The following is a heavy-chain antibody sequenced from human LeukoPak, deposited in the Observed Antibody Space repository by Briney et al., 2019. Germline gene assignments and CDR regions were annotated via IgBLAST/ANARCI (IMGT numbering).Heavy chain of an antibody. CDR3: ARGSDYGDYWYFDY. D-gene: IGHD4-17*01. CDR2: ISYDGSNK. Sequence: GGSLRLSCAASGFTFSSYATHWVRQAPGKGLEWVAVISYDGSNKYYADSVKGRFTISRDNSKNTLYLQMSSLRAEDTAVFYCARGSDYGDYWYFDYWGQGTLVTVSS. CDR1: GFTFSSYA. V-gene: IGHV3-30*04. J-gene: IGHJ4*02.